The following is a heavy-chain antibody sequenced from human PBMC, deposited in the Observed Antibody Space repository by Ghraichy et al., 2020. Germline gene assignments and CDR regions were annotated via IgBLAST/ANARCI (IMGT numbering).Heavy chain of an antibody. D-gene: IGHD3-10*01. CDR3: ARDLGWSLWFGELLSGYFDY. Sequence: GGSLRLSCAASGFTFSSYWMSWVRQAPGKGLEWVANIKQDGSEKYYVDSVKGRFTISRDNAKNSLYLQMNSLRAEDTAVYYCARDLGWSLWFGELLSGYFDYWGQGTLVTVSS. V-gene: IGHV3-7*01. CDR2: IKQDGSEK. CDR1: GFTFSSYW. J-gene: IGHJ4*02.